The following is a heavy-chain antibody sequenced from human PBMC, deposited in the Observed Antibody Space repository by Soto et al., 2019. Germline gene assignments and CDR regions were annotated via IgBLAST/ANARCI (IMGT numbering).Heavy chain of an antibody. Sequence: PGGSLRLSCAASGFTFNSYWMNWVRQAPGKGLEWVANIKEDGSENYYVDSVKGRFTISRDNAKNSLYLQMNSLRVEDTAVYYCATLDTAEIQTAAYWGQGTLVTVSS. J-gene: IGHJ4*02. CDR2: IKEDGSEN. CDR1: GFTFNSYW. D-gene: IGHD2-15*01. CDR3: ATLDTAEIQTAAY. V-gene: IGHV3-7*02.